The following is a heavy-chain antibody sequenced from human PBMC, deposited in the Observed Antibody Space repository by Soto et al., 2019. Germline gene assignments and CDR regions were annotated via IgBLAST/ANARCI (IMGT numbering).Heavy chain of an antibody. CDR3: ARVVSYYGSGSLFDY. V-gene: IGHV1-3*01. CDR1: GYTFTSYA. J-gene: IGHJ4*02. CDR2: INAGNGNT. Sequence: QVQLVQSGAEVKKPGASVKVSCKASGYTFTSYAMHWVRQAPGQRLEWMGWINAGNGNTKYSQKFQGRVTITRDTSACTAYMELSSLRSEDTAVYYCARVVSYYGSGSLFDYWGQGTLVTVSS. D-gene: IGHD3-10*01.